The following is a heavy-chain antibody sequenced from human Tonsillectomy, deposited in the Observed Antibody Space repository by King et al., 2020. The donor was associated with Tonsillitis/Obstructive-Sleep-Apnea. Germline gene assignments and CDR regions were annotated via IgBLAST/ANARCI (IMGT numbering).Heavy chain of an antibody. D-gene: IGHD3-3*01. CDR3: ARDLYYYFWIKNINCLYYYYYGMDV. V-gene: IGHV3-21*01. Sequence: VQLVESGGGLVKPGGSLRLSCAASGFTFSSYSMNWVRQAPGKGLEWVSSINSSSSYIYYADSVKGRLTISRDNAKNSLYLQMNSLRAEDTAVYYCARDLYYYFWIKNINCLYYYYYGMDVWGQGTTVTVSS. J-gene: IGHJ6*02. CDR1: GFTFSSYS. CDR2: INSSSSYI.